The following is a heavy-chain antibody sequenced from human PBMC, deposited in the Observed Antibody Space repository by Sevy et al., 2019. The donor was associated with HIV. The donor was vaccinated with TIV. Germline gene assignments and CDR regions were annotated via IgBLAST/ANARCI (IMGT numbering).Heavy chain of an antibody. J-gene: IGHJ6*02. Sequence: GGSLRLSCAASGFTFSSYGMHWVRQAPGKGLEWVAVIWYDGSNKYYADSVKGRFTISRDNSKNTLYLQMNSLRAEDTAVYYCARVGAVWSGYDGMDVWGQGATVTVSS. D-gene: IGHD3-10*02. CDR1: GFTFSSYG. CDR3: ARVGAVWSGYDGMDV. V-gene: IGHV3-33*01. CDR2: IWYDGSNK.